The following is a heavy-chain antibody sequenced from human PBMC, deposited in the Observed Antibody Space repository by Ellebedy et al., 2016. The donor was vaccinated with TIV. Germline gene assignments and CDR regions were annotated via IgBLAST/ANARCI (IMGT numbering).Heavy chain of an antibody. Sequence: AASVKVSCKASGYTFINYAIHWVRQAPGQRLEWMGWINPGNGNTKYSQKFQGRVTITRDTSASTAYMELSSLRSEDTAVYYCARGPILWFGELLDYWGQGTLVTISS. CDR1: GYTFINYA. J-gene: IGHJ4*02. CDR3: ARGPILWFGELLDY. V-gene: IGHV1-3*01. CDR2: INPGNGNT. D-gene: IGHD3-10*01.